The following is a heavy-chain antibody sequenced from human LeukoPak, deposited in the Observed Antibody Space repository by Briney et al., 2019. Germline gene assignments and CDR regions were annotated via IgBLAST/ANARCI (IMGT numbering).Heavy chain of an antibody. CDR1: GYTFTSYA. V-gene: IGHV1-3*01. J-gene: IGHJ6*04. Sequence: ASVKVSCKASGYTFTSYAMHWVRQAPGQRLEWMGWINAGNGNTKYSQKFQGRVTITRDTSASTAYMEPSSLRSEDTAVYYCARARTMVRGVIITGYYYGMDVWGKGTTVTVSS. CDR2: INAGNGNT. D-gene: IGHD3-10*01. CDR3: ARARTMVRGVIITGYYYGMDV.